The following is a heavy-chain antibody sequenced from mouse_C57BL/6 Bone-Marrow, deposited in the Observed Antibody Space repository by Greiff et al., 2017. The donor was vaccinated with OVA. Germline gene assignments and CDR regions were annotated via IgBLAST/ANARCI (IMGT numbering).Heavy chain of an antibody. J-gene: IGHJ1*03. CDR1: GYTFTSYW. D-gene: IGHD2-4*01. V-gene: IGHV1-55*01. CDR2: IYPGSGST. Sequence: QVQLQQPGAELVKPGASVKMSCKASGYTFTSYWITWVKQRPGQGLEWIGDIYPGSGSTNYNEKFKSKATLTVDTSSSTAYMQLSSLTSEDSAVYYCASGPYSDYAYWYFDVWGTGTTVTVSS. CDR3: ASGPYSDYAYWYFDV.